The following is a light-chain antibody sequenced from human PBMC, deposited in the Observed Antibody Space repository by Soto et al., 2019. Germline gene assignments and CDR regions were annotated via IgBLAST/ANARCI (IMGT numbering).Light chain of an antibody. CDR2: DAS. J-gene: IGKJ5*01. Sequence: EIVLTQSPGTLSLSPGERASLSCRASQSVRSNYLAWYQQKPGQAPRLLIYDASTRATGIPDRFTGSGSGTDFTLSIRRLEPEDSAVYFCQQYGGSPLITFGQGTRLEIK. CDR1: QSVRSNY. V-gene: IGKV3-20*01. CDR3: QQYGGSPLIT.